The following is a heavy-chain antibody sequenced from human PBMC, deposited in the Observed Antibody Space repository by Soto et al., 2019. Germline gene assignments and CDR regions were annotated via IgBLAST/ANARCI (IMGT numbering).Heavy chain of an antibody. CDR1: GASITRDGYY. CDR2: ISHLENT. V-gene: IGHV4-30-2*06. CDR3: VRGGGYDPFDY. D-gene: IGHD5-12*01. Sequence: PSETLSLTCTVSGASITRDGYYWSWIRQSPGKGLEWIGYISHLENTYFHPSFKSRLTMSIDRSRNQFSLNLSSVTAADRAVYYCVRGGGYDPFDYWGQGVLVTVSS. J-gene: IGHJ4*02.